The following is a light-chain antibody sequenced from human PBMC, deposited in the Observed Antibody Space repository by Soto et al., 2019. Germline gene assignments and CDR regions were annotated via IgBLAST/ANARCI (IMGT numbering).Light chain of an antibody. CDR1: RSNIGSNT. CDR3: AAWDDSLNGNYV. V-gene: IGLV1-44*01. J-gene: IGLJ1*01. CDR2: SST. Sequence: QSVLTQPPSASGTPGQRVTISCSGSRSNIGSNTVSWYQQLPGTAPKLLIYSSTQRPSGVPDRFSGSRSGTSASLAISGLQSEDEADYYCAAWDDSLNGNYVFGTGTKLTVL.